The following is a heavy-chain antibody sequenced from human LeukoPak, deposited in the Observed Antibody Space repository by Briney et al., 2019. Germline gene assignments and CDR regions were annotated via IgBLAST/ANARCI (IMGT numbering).Heavy chain of an antibody. J-gene: IGHJ4*02. CDR3: ARVVPAALFDY. Sequence: PSATLSLTCAVSGGSISSGGYSWSWIRQPPGKGLEWIGYIYHSGSTYYNPSLKSRVTISVDRSKNQFSLKLSSVTAADTAVYYCARVVPAALFDYWGQGTLVTVSS. V-gene: IGHV4-30-2*01. CDR2: IYHSGST. CDR1: GGSISSGGYS. D-gene: IGHD2-2*01.